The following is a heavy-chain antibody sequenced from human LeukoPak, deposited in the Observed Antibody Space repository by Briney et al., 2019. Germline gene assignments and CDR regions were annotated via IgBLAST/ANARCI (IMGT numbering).Heavy chain of an antibody. Sequence: ASVKVSCKASGYTFTGYYMHWVRQAPGQGLEWMGWINPNSGGTNYAQKFQGWVTMTRDTSISTAYMELSRLRSDDTAVYYCARSDDYSNYDVLDYWGQGTLVTVSS. CDR2: INPNSGGT. CDR1: GYTFTGYY. J-gene: IGHJ4*02. CDR3: ARSDDYSNYDVLDY. D-gene: IGHD4-11*01. V-gene: IGHV1-2*04.